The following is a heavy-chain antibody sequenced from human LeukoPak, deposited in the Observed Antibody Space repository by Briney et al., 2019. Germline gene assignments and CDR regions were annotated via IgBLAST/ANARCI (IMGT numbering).Heavy chain of an antibody. V-gene: IGHV4-34*01. CDR2: INHSGST. J-gene: IGHJ6*03. CDR3: ARGRGSWSISHYYYYYYMDV. Sequence: SETLSLTCAVYGGSFSGYYWSWIRQPPGKGLEWIGEINHSGSTNYNPSLKSRVTISVDTSKNQFSLKPSSVTAADTAVYYCARGRGSWSISHYYYYYYMDVWGKGTTVTVSS. CDR1: GGSFSGYY. D-gene: IGHD6-13*01.